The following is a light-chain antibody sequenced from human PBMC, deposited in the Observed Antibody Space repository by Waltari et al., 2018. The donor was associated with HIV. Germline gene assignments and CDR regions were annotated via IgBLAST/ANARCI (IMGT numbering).Light chain of an antibody. CDR1: SSDLGAHAS. Sequence: QSALTQPPSASGSLGQSVTISCTVSSSDLGAHASVSWFHQHPRPAPQLLLPELTRRPSTVPDPFPGSRSGSTAFLTVAGLQPDDEATYFCSSYGDSLRVFFGGGTNVTVL. V-gene: IGLV2-8*01. CDR2: ELT. J-gene: IGLJ2*01. CDR3: SSYGDSLRVF.